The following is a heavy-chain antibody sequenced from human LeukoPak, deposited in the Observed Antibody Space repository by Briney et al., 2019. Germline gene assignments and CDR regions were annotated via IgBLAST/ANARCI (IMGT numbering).Heavy chain of an antibody. J-gene: IGHJ6*03. D-gene: IGHD1-1*01. Sequence: SGGSLRLSCAASGFTFSSYWMHWVRQAPGKGLVWVSRINSDGSSTRYADSVKGRFTISRDNAKNTLYLQMNSLRAEDTAVYYCARGSWNDGFLDYYYYYMDVWGKGTTVTISS. CDR2: INSDGSST. CDR1: GFTFSSYW. CDR3: ARGSWNDGFLDYYYYYMDV. V-gene: IGHV3-74*01.